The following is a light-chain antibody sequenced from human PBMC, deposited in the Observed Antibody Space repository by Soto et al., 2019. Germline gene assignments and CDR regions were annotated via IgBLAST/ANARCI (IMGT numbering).Light chain of an antibody. CDR3: QQYNNWPLT. V-gene: IGKV3-15*01. CDR2: GAS. CDR1: QSVSSN. J-gene: IGKJ4*01. Sequence: ILMTQYQATPSVSHRDLATLSCRASQSVSSNLAWYQQKPGQAPRLLIYGASTRATGIPARFSGSGSGTEFTLTISSLQSEDFAVYYCQQYNNWPLTFGGGSNVDVK.